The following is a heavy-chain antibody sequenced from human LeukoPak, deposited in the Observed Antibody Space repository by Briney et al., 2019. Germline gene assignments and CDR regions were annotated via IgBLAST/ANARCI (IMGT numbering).Heavy chain of an antibody. Sequence: TGGSLRLSCAASGFTVSSNYMSWVRQAPGKGLEWVSVTYSGGSTYYADSVKGRFTISRDNSKNTLYLQMNSLRAEDTAVYYCARPRSHDYSNFSPQLGAFDIWGQGTMVTVSS. CDR1: GFTVSSNY. CDR3: ARPRSHDYSNFSPQLGAFDI. CDR2: TYSGGST. V-gene: IGHV3-53*01. J-gene: IGHJ3*02. D-gene: IGHD4-11*01.